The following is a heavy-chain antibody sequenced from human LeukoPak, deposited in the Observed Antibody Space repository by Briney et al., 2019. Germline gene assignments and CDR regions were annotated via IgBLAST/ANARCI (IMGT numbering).Heavy chain of an antibody. J-gene: IGHJ6*02. Sequence: GGSLRLSCAASGFTFSSYGMHWVRQAPGKGLEWVAVISYDGSNKYYADSVKGRFTISRDNSKNTLYLQMNSLRAEDTAVYYCAKDHSGYYPYYYGMDVWGQGTTVTVSS. CDR1: GFTFSSYG. CDR2: ISYDGSNK. CDR3: AKDHSGYYPYYYGMDV. V-gene: IGHV3-30*18. D-gene: IGHD3-22*01.